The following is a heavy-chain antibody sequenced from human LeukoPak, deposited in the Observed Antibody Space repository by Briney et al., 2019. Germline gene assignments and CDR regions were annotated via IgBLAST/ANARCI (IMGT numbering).Heavy chain of an antibody. CDR3: AREASHYSEPLDY. CDR2: ISSSGSTI. J-gene: IGHJ4*02. D-gene: IGHD1-14*01. CDR1: GFTFSSYE. V-gene: IGHV3-48*03. Sequence: GGSLRLSCAASGFTFSSYEMNWVRQAPGKGLEWVSYISSSGSTIYYADSVKGRFTISRDNAKNSLYLQMNSLRADDTAVYYCAREASHYSEPLDYWGQGTLVTVSS.